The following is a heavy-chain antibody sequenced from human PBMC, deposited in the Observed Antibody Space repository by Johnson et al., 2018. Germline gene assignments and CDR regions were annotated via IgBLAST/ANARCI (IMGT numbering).Heavy chain of an antibody. Sequence: VQLVESGGGVVQPGTSLRLSCEASIFSFSNYGMHWVRQAPGQGLEWVAVISYDGSNKYYAASVKGRFTIPRDNSKNTLDLQMNSLRPEDTAVFYCAKYRRYNGYDYYFYGMDVWGQGTTVTVSS. D-gene: IGHD5-12*01. CDR1: IFSFSNYG. CDR3: AKYRRYNGYDYYFYGMDV. V-gene: IGHV3-30*18. CDR2: ISYDGSNK. J-gene: IGHJ6*02.